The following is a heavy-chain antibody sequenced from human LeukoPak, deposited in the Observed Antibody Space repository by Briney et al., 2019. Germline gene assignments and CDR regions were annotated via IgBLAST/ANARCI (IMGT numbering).Heavy chain of an antibody. J-gene: IGHJ5*02. Sequence: GGSLRLSCAASGLTFRNYAMSWVRQAPGKGLEWVSVICANDGNTYYADAVKGRFTISRDNAKNSLYLQMNSLRAEDTALYHCASIGYCSSTSCAPIPWGQGTLVTVSS. CDR1: GLTFRNYA. V-gene: IGHV3-23*01. CDR3: ASIGYCSSTSCAPIP. D-gene: IGHD2-2*01. CDR2: ICANDGNT.